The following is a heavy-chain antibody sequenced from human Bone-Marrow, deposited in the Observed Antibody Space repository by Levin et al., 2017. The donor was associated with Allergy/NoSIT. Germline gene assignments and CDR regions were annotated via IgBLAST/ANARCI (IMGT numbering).Heavy chain of an antibody. V-gene: IGHV4-30-4*01. CDR2: IYYLGHT. D-gene: IGHD3-22*01. CDR1: GGSIGSSDYY. J-gene: IGHJ4*02. Sequence: SESLSLTCTVSGGSIGSSDYYWSWIRQTPGKGLEWIGCIYYLGHTYYDRSLKSRVAISVDTSKNQLSLKLRSVTAADTAVYYCARGGMYYHDSSGYPFDFWGQGTQVTVSS. CDR3: ARGGMYYHDSSGYPFDF.